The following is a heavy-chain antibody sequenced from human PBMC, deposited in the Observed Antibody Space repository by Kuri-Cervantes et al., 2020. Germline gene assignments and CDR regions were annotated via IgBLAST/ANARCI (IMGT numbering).Heavy chain of an antibody. CDR2: IKGDGSDI. D-gene: IGHD6-19*01. J-gene: IGHJ4*02. CDR3: AKEAMKAVTGTFYFDY. CDR1: AFTFSRYW. V-gene: IGHV3-74*01. Sequence: GGSLRLSCAASAFTFSRYWMHWVRQAPGKGLVWVSRIKGDGSDIVYADSVRGRFTISRDDSKNTLYLQMNSLRAEDTAVYYCAKEAMKAVTGTFYFDYWGQGTLVTVSS.